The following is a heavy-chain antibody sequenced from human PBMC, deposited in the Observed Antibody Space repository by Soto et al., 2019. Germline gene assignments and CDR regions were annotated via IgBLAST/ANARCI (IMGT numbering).Heavy chain of an antibody. J-gene: IGHJ3*02. V-gene: IGHV2-5*01. CDR3: ARGLATLPVFAFDT. CDR2: IYWSGDE. CDR1: VFSLSTSGVG. D-gene: IGHD6-6*01. Sequence: QGTLKESGPTLVKPTQTLTLTCSFSVFSLSTSGVGVGWIRQSRGKALEWLALIYWSGDEHYRPSLKSRLSIIKDTTKNHVVVIMTDMDPVDTATYYCARGLATLPVFAFDTWGQGTMVTVSS.